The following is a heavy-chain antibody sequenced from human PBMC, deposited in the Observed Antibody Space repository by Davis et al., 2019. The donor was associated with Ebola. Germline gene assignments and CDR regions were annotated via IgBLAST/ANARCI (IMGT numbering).Heavy chain of an antibody. J-gene: IGHJ4*02. CDR1: GFTVSSNY. D-gene: IGHD1-26*01. V-gene: IGHV3-21*01. CDR2: ISSSSSYI. Sequence: GESLKISCAASGFTVSSNYMSWVRQAPGKGLEWVSSISSSSSYIYYADSVKGRFTISRDNAKNSLYLQMNSLRAEDTAVYYCARGRVVGATYDYWGQGTLVTVSS. CDR3: ARGRVVGATYDY.